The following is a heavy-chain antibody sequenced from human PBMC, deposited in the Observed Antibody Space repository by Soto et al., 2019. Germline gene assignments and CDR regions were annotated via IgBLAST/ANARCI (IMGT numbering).Heavy chain of an antibody. Sequence: SVKVSGKASGGTFSSYAISWVQQAPGQGLEWMGGIIPIFGTANYAQKFQGRVTITADKSTSTAYMELSSLRSEDTAVYYCARDRAEYYYDSSGSTDAFDIWGQGTMVTVSS. J-gene: IGHJ3*02. CDR2: IIPIFGTA. D-gene: IGHD3-22*01. CDR1: GGTFSSYA. CDR3: ARDRAEYYYDSSGSTDAFDI. V-gene: IGHV1-69*06.